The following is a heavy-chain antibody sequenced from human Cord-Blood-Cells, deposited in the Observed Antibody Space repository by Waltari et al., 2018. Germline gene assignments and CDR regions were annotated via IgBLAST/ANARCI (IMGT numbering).Heavy chain of an antibody. Sequence: ERRLLESVGGWLERVGSLEHSCGASGVSFSSYAFSCRLQAAGKGLAWVSAIGGSGGSTYYSDSVKGRFTISRDNSKHTLYLQMNSLRAADMAVYSCAKAKTMVRGVSDVWGKGTTVTVSS. J-gene: IGHJ6*04. D-gene: IGHD3-10*01. CDR2: IGGSGGST. V-gene: IGHV3-23*01. CDR3: AKAKTMVRGVSDV. CDR1: GVSFSSYA.